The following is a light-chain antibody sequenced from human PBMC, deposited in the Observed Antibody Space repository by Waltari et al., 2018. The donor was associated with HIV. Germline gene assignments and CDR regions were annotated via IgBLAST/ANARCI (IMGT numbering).Light chain of an antibody. V-gene: IGLV1-47*01. Sequence: QSVLTQPPSASGTPGQRVTISCSGSSSNIRNNYVYWYHQLPGTAPKLLIYRSNQRPSGVPDRFSGSKSGTSASLAISGLRSEDEADYYCAAWDDSLSGPVFGGGTKLTVL. J-gene: IGLJ3*02. CDR1: SSNIRNNY. CDR3: AAWDDSLSGPV. CDR2: RSN.